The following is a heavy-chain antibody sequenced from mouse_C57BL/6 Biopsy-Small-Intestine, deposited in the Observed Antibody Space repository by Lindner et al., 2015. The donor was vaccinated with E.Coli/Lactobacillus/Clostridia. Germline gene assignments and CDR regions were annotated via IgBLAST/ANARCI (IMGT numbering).Heavy chain of an antibody. CDR3: AREDYYGSSYVRYFDV. Sequence: LQESGAELARPGASVKLSCKASGYTFTSYGISWVKQRTGQGLEWTGEIYPRSGNTYYNEKFKGKATLTADKSSSTAYMELRSLTSEDSAVYFCAREDYYGSSYVRYFDVWGTGTTVTVSS. J-gene: IGHJ1*03. CDR2: IYPRSGNT. V-gene: IGHV1-81*01. CDR1: GYTFTSYG. D-gene: IGHD1-1*01.